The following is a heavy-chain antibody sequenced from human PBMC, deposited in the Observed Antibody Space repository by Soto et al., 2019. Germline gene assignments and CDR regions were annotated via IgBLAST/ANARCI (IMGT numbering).Heavy chain of an antibody. D-gene: IGHD6-19*01. CDR3: ARGAVAGFDY. CDR2: IYYSGST. CDR1: GGSISSYY. V-gene: IGHV4-59*08. J-gene: IGHJ4*02. Sequence: PSETLSLTCTVSGGSISSYYWSWIRQPPGKGLEWIGYIYYSGSTNYNPSLKSRVTISVDTSKNQFSVKLRSVTAADTAVYYCARGAVAGFDYWGQGTLVTVSS.